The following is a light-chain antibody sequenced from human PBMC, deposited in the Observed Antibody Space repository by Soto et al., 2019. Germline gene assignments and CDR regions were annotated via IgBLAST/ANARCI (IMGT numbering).Light chain of an antibody. CDR2: GTT. J-gene: IGLJ1*01. V-gene: IGLV1-40*01. Sequence: QSVLTQPPSVSGAPGQRVTISCTGSSSNIGAGYDVHWYQQLPGTAPKLVIYGTTNRPSGVPDRFSGSKSGTSASLPITGLQAEDEADYYCQSYDGTLSGYYVFGSGTKVTVL. CDR1: SSNIGAGYD. CDR3: QSYDGTLSGYYV.